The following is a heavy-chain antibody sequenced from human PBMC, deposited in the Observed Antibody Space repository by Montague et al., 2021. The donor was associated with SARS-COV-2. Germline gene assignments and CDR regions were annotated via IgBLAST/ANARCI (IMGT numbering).Heavy chain of an antibody. D-gene: IGHD3-3*01. Sequence: SLRLSCAASGFTFSSYEMNWVRQAPGKVLAWVSYISSSGRTISYXDSXKGRFTISRDNATNSLYLQMNRLRAEDTAVYYCARDRAQFTIFGVVIPNFDYWGQGTLVTVSS. CDR2: ISSSGRTI. CDR1: GFTFSSYE. CDR3: ARDRAQFTIFGVVIPNFDY. J-gene: IGHJ4*02. V-gene: IGHV3-48*03.